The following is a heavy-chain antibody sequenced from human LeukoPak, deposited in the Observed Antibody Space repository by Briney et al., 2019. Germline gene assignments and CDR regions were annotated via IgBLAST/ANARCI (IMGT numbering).Heavy chain of an antibody. D-gene: IGHD4-17*01. CDR1: GGSISSSSYY. J-gene: IGHJ4*02. V-gene: IGHV4-39*01. CDR3: ARPYGAAGLD. Sequence: SETLSLTCTVCGGSISSSSYYCGWIRQPPGKGLELLGSIYYSGSTYYNPSLKSRVTISVDTSKNQFSLKLRSVTAADTAVYYCARPYGAAGLDWGEGTLVTVSS. CDR2: IYYSGST.